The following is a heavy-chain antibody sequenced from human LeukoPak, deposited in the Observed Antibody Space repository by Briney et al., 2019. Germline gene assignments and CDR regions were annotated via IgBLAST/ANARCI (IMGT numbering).Heavy chain of an antibody. V-gene: IGHV3-7*01. CDR3: ERHDYGGNSVGY. J-gene: IGHJ4*02. D-gene: IGHD4-23*01. CDR2: IKQDGSEK. CDR1: GFTFSSYW. Sequence: AGGSLRLSCAASGFTFSSYWMSCVRQAPGKGLEWVANIKQDGSEKYYVDSGKGRVTISRDNAKNPLYMQMNSLRAEDKAVYCCERHDYGGNSVGYWGQGTLVTVSP.